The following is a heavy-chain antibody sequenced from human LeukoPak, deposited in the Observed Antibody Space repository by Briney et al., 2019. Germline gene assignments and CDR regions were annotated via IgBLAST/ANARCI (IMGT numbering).Heavy chain of an antibody. Sequence: PGGSLRLSCAASGFTFSSYSMNWVRQAPGKGLEWVSSISSSSSYIYYADSVKGRFTISRDNAKNSLYLQMNSLRAEDTAVYYCARDLRYYDSSGLGSPLEFDFDYWGQGTLVTVSS. J-gene: IGHJ4*02. CDR2: ISSSSSYI. D-gene: IGHD3-22*01. CDR3: ARDLRYYDSSGLGSPLEFDFDY. CDR1: GFTFSSYS. V-gene: IGHV3-21*01.